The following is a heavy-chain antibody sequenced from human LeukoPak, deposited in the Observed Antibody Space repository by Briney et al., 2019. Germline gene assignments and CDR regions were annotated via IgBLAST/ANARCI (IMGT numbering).Heavy chain of an antibody. Sequence: GGSLRLSCAASGFNVSTNYMSWVRQAPGEGLMWLSVIYGGGESNYAESVKGRFTISRDTSKNTLYLQTNSLRPEDTAVYYCAKSQISIAAETSDYWGRGTLVTVSS. J-gene: IGHJ4*02. D-gene: IGHD6-13*01. V-gene: IGHV3-66*01. CDR2: IYGGGES. CDR1: GFNVSTNY. CDR3: AKSQISIAAETSDY.